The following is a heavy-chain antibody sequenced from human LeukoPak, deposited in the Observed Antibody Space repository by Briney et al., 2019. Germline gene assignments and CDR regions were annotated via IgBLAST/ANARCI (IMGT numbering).Heavy chain of an antibody. V-gene: IGHV4-38-2*02. D-gene: IGHD6-25*01. Sequence: SETLSLTCSVSGYSITSGDYWGWIRQPPGKGLEWIGSIHHSGNKYESGSTHYNPSLRSRVTVSADPSKNQFSLKLTSMTAADAAVYFCARNASSGFFNAWGQGTLVIVSS. CDR2: IHHSGNKYESGST. J-gene: IGHJ5*02. CDR1: GYSITSGDY. CDR3: ARNASSGFFNA.